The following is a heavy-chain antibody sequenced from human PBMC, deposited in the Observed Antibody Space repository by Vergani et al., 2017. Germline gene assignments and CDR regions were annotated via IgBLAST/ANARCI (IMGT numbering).Heavy chain of an antibody. CDR3: AKTHYYDSSAXVDY. CDR1: GFTFSSYA. D-gene: IGHD3-22*01. Sequence: EVQLLESGGGLVQPGGSLRLSCAASGFTFSSYAMSWVRQAPGKGLEWVSAISGSGGTTYYADSVKGRFTISRDNSKNTLYVQMNSLRAEDTAVYYCAKTHYYDSSAXVDYWGQGTLVTVSS. J-gene: IGHJ4*02. CDR2: ISGSGGTT. V-gene: IGHV3-23*01.